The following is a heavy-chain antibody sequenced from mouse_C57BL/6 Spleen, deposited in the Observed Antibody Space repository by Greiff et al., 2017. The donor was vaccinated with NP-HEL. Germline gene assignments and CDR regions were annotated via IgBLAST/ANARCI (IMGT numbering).Heavy chain of an antibody. CDR3: AGDDYDISYALDY. CDR1: GYTFTSYW. V-gene: IGHV1-55*01. J-gene: IGHJ4*01. D-gene: IGHD2-4*01. Sequence: QVQLQQPGAELVKPGASVKMSCKASGYTFTSYWITWVKQRPGQGLEWIGDIYPGSGSTNYNEKFKSQATLTVDPSSSTAYMQLSSMTSEDSAVYYCAGDDYDISYALDYWGKGTSVTVSA. CDR2: IYPGSGST.